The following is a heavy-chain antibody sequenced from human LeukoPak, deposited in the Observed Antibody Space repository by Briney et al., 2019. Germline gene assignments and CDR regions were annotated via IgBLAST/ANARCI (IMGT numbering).Heavy chain of an antibody. V-gene: IGHV4-4*02. Sequence: SETLSLTCTISGASISDTNWWTWVRQPPGKGLEWIGEISHNGNTNYSPSLKSRVTISVDKSKNQFSLRLDFVTAADTAVYYCARDGYSAYDRDLDHWGQGALVTVSS. CDR2: ISHNGNT. J-gene: IGHJ4*02. CDR3: ARDGYSAYDRDLDH. CDR1: GASISDTNW. D-gene: IGHD5-12*01.